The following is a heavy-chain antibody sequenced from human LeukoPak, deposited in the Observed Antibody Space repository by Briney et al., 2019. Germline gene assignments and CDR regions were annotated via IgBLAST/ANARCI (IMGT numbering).Heavy chain of an antibody. CDR1: GGSISSYY. CDR3: ARDRIAARRGVDWFDP. V-gene: IGHV4-4*07. D-gene: IGHD6-6*01. J-gene: IGHJ5*02. CDR2: IYTSGST. Sequence: PSETLSLTCTVSGGSISSYYWSWIRQPAGKGLEWIGRIYTSGSTNYNPSLKSRATMSVDTSKNQFSLKLSSVTAADTAVYYCARDRIAARRGVDWFDPWGQGTLVTVSS.